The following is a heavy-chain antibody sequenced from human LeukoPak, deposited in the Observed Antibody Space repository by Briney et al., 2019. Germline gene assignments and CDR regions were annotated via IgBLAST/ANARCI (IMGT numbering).Heavy chain of an antibody. D-gene: IGHD1-7*01. Sequence: GGSLRLSCATSGFTFSNAWMNWVRQAPGKGLEWVGRIRSNSDGGTIDYAAPVKGRFALSRDDSKNTLYLQMNSLQTEDTAVYYCTTDEDWNYARKDVWGQGATVIVSS. J-gene: IGHJ6*02. V-gene: IGHV3-15*07. CDR2: IRSNSDGGTI. CDR3: TTDEDWNYARKDV. CDR1: GFTFSNAW.